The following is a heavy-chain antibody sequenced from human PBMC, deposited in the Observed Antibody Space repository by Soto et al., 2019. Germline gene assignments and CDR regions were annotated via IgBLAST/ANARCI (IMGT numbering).Heavy chain of an antibody. Sequence: SQTLSLTCAISGDSVSSNSAAWNWIRQSPSRGLEWLGRTYYRSKWYNDYAVSVKSRITINPDTSKNQFSLQLNSVTPEDTAVYYCARDQGPGTTFWYSSSWYYYYYYGMDVWGQGXTVTVYS. CDR1: GDSVSSNSAA. D-gene: IGHD6-13*01. V-gene: IGHV6-1*01. CDR3: ARDQGPGTTFWYSSSWYYYYYYGMDV. J-gene: IGHJ6*02. CDR2: TYYRSKWYN.